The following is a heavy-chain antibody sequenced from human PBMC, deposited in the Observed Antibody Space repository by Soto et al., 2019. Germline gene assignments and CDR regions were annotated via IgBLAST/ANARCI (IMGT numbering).Heavy chain of an antibody. CDR3: ARVLSITAKPFDC. V-gene: IGHV3-20*04. CDR2: INWDGTSI. CDR1: GFTFDHYG. J-gene: IGHJ4*02. D-gene: IGHD5-18*01. Sequence: EVQLVESGGGLVWPGGSLRLSCTASGFTFDHYGMSWVRQGPGKGLEWVATINWDGTSIGYADSVKGRFTISRDNAKNSLYLQMNSLRAEDTASYYCARVLSITAKPFDCWGQGTLVTVSS.